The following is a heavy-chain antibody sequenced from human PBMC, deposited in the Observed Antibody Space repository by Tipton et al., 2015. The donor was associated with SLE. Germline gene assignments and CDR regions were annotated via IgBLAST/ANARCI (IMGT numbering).Heavy chain of an antibody. CDR2: INYSGNT. CDR1: GGSISRSSNY. D-gene: IGHD3-3*01. Sequence: GLVKPSETLSLIRTVSGGSISRSSNYWVWMRQPPGKGLEWIGNINYSGNTNYKASLKSRVTISVDMSKNQFSLKLSSVTASDTAVYYCATADDSWGRYLACDSWGQGTLVTVSS. V-gene: IGHV4-39*07. CDR3: ATADDSWGRYLACDS. J-gene: IGHJ4*02.